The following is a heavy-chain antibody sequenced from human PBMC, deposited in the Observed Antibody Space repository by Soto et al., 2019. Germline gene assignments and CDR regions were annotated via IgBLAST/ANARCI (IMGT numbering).Heavy chain of an antibody. V-gene: IGHV1-24*01. CDR1: GYTLTELS. CDR3: ATDRGTYYYDSSGYYYFDY. D-gene: IGHD3-22*01. Sequence: ASVKVSCKVSGYTLTELSMHWVRQAPGKGLEWMGGFDPEDGETIYAQKFQGRVTITEDTSTDTAYMELSSLRSEDTAVYYCATDRGTYYYDSSGYYYFDYWGQGTLVTVSS. J-gene: IGHJ4*02. CDR2: FDPEDGET.